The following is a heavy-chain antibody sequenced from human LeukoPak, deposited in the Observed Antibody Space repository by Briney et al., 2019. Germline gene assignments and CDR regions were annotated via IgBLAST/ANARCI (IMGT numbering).Heavy chain of an antibody. V-gene: IGHV3-43*02. J-gene: IGHJ4*01. D-gene: IGHD2-15*01. CDR1: GLITDDYA. CDR2: ISGDGGST. Sequence: PGGSLRLSCAAPGLITDDYAIHWVRQAPGEGLEWVSLISGDGGSTFYADSVRGRFTISRDNSKNSLSLQMSSLRSEDTALYYCAPYCTGAICYLFDYWGHGTLVTVSS. CDR3: APYCTGAICYLFDY.